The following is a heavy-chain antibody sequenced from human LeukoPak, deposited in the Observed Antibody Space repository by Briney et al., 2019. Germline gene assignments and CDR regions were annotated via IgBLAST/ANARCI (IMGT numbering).Heavy chain of an antibody. CDR1: GGSFSGYY. Sequence: PSETLSLTCAVYGGSFSGYYWSWIRQPPGKGLEWIGEINHSGSTNYNPSLKSRVTISVDTSKNQFSLKLSSVTAADTAVYYCARGRRTGDRGYYFDYWGQGTLVTVSS. CDR3: ARGRRTGDRGYYFDY. CDR2: INHSGST. V-gene: IGHV4-34*01. D-gene: IGHD7-27*01. J-gene: IGHJ4*02.